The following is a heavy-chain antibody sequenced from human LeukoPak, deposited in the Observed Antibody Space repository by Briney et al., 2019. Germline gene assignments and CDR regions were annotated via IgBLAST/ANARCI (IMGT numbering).Heavy chain of an antibody. CDR1: GGSISSYY. V-gene: IGHV4-59*12. Sequence: SETLSLTCTVSGGSISSYYWSWIRQPPGKGLEWIGYIYYSGSTYYNPSLKSRVTISVDTSKNQFSLKLSSVTAADTAVYYCARDLMTPWGQGTLVTVSS. D-gene: IGHD2-8*01. CDR3: ARDLMTP. J-gene: IGHJ5*02. CDR2: IYYSGST.